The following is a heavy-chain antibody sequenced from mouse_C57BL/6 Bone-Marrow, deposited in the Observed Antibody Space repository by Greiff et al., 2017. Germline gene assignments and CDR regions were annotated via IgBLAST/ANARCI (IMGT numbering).Heavy chain of an antibody. CDR3: ARDGGYYFDY. CDR2: INYDGSST. J-gene: IGHJ2*01. Sequence: EVMLVESEGGLVQPGSSMKFSCTASGFTFTDYYMAWVRQVPEKGLEWVGNINYDGSSTYYLDSLKSRFIFSIDTAKNILYLQMSSLKSEDTATYYCARDGGYYFDYWGQGTTLTVSS. CDR1: GFTFTDYY. D-gene: IGHD1-1*02. V-gene: IGHV5-16*01.